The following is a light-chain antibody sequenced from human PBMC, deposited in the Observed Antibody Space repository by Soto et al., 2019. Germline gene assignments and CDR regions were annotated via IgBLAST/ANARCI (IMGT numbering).Light chain of an antibody. CDR3: QQYTSYSWT. CDR2: DAS. CDR1: QSINSW. J-gene: IGKJ1*01. V-gene: IGKV1-5*01. Sequence: DIQMTQSPSTLSASVGDRVTITCRASQSINSWLAWYQQKPGKAPQILIYDASTLKSGVPSRFSASGSGTEFTLIISSLQPDDFATYYCQQYTSYSWTF.